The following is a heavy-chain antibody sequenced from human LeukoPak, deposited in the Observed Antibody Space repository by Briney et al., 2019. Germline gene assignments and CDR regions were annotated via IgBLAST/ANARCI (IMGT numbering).Heavy chain of an antibody. V-gene: IGHV3-53*01. J-gene: IGHJ6*03. CDR2: VYGGITT. CDR1: GFIVGDTH. CDR3: ARLQGYSLGYQYFYYMDV. Sequence: GGSLRLSCAGSGFIVGDTHMTWVRQAPGKGLEWVSLVYGGITTHYADSVKGRFSISRDHSNNILYLQMNTLRAEDTAVYYCARLQGYSLGYQYFYYMDVWGTGTTVTVSS. D-gene: IGHD5-18*01.